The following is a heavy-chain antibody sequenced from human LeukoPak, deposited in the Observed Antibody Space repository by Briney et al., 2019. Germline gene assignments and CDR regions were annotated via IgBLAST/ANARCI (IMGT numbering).Heavy chain of an antibody. CDR1: GFTFSSHA. D-gene: IGHD3-22*01. Sequence: GGSLRLSCAASGFTFSSHAMSWVRQAPGKGLEWVSSISGSAVYTYHADSVRGRFTISRENSKNTLYLQMNSLRAEDTAVYYCAKDRGGYSSGCFDYWGQGTLVSVSS. V-gene: IGHV3-23*01. J-gene: IGHJ4*02. CDR3: AKDRGGYSSGCFDY. CDR2: ISGSAVYT.